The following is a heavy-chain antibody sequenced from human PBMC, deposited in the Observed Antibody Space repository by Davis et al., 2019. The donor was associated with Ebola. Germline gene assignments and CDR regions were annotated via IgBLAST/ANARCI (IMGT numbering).Heavy chain of an antibody. CDR2: INHSGST. CDR3: ARRVWESSGWYFDF. V-gene: IGHV4-34*01. Sequence: SETLSLTCAVYGGSFSGYYWSWIRQPPGKGLEWIGEINHSGSTNYNPSLKSRVTISVDTSKNQFSLKLSSVNAADTAVYYCARRVWESSGWYFDFWGRGTLVTVSS. D-gene: IGHD1-26*01. J-gene: IGHJ2*01. CDR1: GGSFSGYY.